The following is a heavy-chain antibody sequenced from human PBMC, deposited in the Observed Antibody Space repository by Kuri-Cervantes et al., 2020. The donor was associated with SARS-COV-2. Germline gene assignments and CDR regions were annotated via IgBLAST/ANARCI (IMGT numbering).Heavy chain of an antibody. V-gene: IGHV3-21*01. CDR2: ISSSSSYI. CDR1: GFTFSSYS. J-gene: IGHJ6*03. CDR3: ARVRNDYYYYYYMDV. Sequence: GGSLRLSCAASGFTFSSYSMNWVRQAPGKGLEWVSSISSSSSYIYYADSVEGRFTISRDNAKNSLYLQMNSLRAEDTAVYYCARVRNDYYYYYYMDVWGKGTTVTVSS.